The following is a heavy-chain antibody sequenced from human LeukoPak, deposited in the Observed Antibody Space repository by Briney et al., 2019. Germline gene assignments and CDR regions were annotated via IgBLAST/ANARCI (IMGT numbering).Heavy chain of an antibody. Sequence: GGSLRLSCTASGFTFSSYNMNWVRQAPGKGLEWISYIRSSSSTIYYADSMKGRFTISRDNAKNSLYLQMNSLRAEDTAVYYCARDGDSSSWYEVFGGLENYYYGMDVWGQGTTVTVSS. V-gene: IGHV3-48*04. J-gene: IGHJ6*02. CDR2: IRSSSSTI. D-gene: IGHD6-13*01. CDR3: ARDGDSSSWYEVFGGLENYYYGMDV. CDR1: GFTFSSYN.